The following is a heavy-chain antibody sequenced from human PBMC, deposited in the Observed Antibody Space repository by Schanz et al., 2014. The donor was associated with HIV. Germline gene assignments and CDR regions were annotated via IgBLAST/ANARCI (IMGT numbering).Heavy chain of an antibody. CDR2: IKEDGSVI. CDR3: ANEEVPNDY. Sequence: EVQLVESGGGLVKPGGSLRLSCAASGLIFSKAWMSWVRQAPGKGLEWVANIKEDGSVINYVDSVKGRFTISRDNSKNTLYLQMNSLRVEDTAVYYCANEEVPNDYWGQGTLVTVSS. CDR1: GLIFSKAW. J-gene: IGHJ4*02. V-gene: IGHV3-7*03.